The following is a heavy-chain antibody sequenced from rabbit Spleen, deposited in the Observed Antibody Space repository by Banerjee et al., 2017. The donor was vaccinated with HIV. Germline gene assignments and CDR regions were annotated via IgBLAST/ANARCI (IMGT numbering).Heavy chain of an antibody. Sequence: QEQLVESGGGLVQPEGSLTLTCTTSGFSFSNNYYMCWVRQAPGKGLEWIACTAAGGSPFTYYATWAKGRFTCSKASSTTVTLQMTSLTAADTATYFCARDTGTSFSTYGMDLWGPGTLVTVS. CDR1: GFSFSNNYY. J-gene: IGHJ6*01. V-gene: IGHV1S45*01. CDR2: TAAGGSPFT. CDR3: ARDTGTSFSTYGMDL. D-gene: IGHD8-1*01.